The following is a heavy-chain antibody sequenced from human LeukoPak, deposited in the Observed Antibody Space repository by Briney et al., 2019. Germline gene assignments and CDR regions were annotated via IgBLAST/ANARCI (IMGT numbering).Heavy chain of an antibody. CDR3: ARHVGYGFWSGSYYMDV. Sequence: SETLSLTCAVYGGSFSGYYWSWIRQPPGKGLEWIGEINHSGSTNYNPSLKGRVTISVDTSKNQFSLKLSSVTAADTAVYYCARHVGYGFWSGSYYMDVWGKGTTVTVSS. J-gene: IGHJ6*03. D-gene: IGHD3-3*01. CDR1: GGSFSGYY. CDR2: INHSGST. V-gene: IGHV4-34*01.